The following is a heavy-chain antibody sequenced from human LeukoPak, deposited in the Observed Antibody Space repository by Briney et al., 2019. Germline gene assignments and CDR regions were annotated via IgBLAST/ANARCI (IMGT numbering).Heavy chain of an antibody. CDR1: GGSISSGGYY. Sequence: SETLSLTCTVSGGSISSGGYYWSWIRQHPGKGLEWIGYIYYSGSTYYNPSLRSRVTISVDTSKNQFSLKLSSVTAADTAVYYCARDNWNYGSSMDVWGQGTTVTVSS. J-gene: IGHJ6*02. CDR3: ARDNWNYGSSMDV. D-gene: IGHD1-7*01. CDR2: IYYSGST. V-gene: IGHV4-31*03.